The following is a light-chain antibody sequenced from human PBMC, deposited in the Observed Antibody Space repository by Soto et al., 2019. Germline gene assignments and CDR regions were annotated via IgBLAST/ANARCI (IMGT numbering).Light chain of an antibody. J-gene: IGKJ5*01. Sequence: DIVMTQSPDSLAVFLGERATINCKSSQSVFYSSNSQNYLAWYQHKLGQPPKLLIYWASTRQSGVSDRFSGSGSGTDFTLTISSLQAEDVAVYYCQQYYSSPVTFGQGTRLEIK. CDR1: QSVFYSSNSQNY. CDR2: WAS. CDR3: QQYYSSPVT. V-gene: IGKV4-1*01.